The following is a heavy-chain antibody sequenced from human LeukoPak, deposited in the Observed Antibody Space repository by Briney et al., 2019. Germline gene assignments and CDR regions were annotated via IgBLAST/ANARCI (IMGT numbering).Heavy chain of an antibody. D-gene: IGHD5-24*01. CDR3: ARGWLQFYYYYMDV. V-gene: IGHV4-39*07. CDR2: IYSSGST. Sequence: SETLSLTCAVSGASVSGSNYYWGWIRQPPGTGLEWIGNIYSSGSTYYNASLQSRVTISIDTSKNQFSLKLSSVTAADTAVYYCARGWLQFYYYYMDVWGKGTTVTVSS. CDR1: GASVSGSNYY. J-gene: IGHJ6*03.